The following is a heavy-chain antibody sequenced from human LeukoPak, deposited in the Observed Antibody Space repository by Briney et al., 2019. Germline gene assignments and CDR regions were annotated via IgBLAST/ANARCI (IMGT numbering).Heavy chain of an antibody. CDR2: IYTSGST. V-gene: IGHV4-4*07. CDR1: GGSFSSYY. J-gene: IGHJ4*02. CDR3: ATGDGYDSFDY. D-gene: IGHD5-12*01. Sequence: ETLSLTCTVSGGSFSSYYWSWIRQPAGKGLEWIGRIYTSGSTNYNSSLKSRVTMSVDTSKNQVSLKLSSVTAADTAVYYCATGDGYDSFDYWGQGTLVTVSS.